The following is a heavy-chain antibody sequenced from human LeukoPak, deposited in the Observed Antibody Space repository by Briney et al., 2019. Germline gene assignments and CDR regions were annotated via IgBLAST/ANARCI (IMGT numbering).Heavy chain of an antibody. Sequence: GGSLRLSCAASGLTFDDYAMHWVRQVPGKGLEWVSGISWNSGSIGYADSVKGRFTISRDNAKNSLYLQMNSLRAEDTALYYCARSSGRPYYYDSSGYYNYWGQGTLVTVSS. J-gene: IGHJ4*02. CDR3: ARSSGRPYYYDSSGYYNY. D-gene: IGHD3-22*01. CDR2: ISWNSGSI. V-gene: IGHV3-9*01. CDR1: GLTFDDYA.